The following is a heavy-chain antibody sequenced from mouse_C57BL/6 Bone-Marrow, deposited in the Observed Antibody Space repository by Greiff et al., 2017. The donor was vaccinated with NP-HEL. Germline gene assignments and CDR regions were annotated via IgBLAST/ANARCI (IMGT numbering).Heavy chain of an antibody. CDR1: GYTFTDYN. V-gene: IGHV1-18*01. D-gene: IGHD1-1*01. CDR3: ARVRLYYYGSSYDWYFDV. Sequence: SGPELVKPGASVKIPCKASGYTFTDYNMDWVKQSHGKSLEWIGDINPNNGGTIYNQKFKGKATLTVDKSSSTAYMELRSLTSEDTAVYYCARVRLYYYGSSYDWYFDVWGTGTTVTVSS. J-gene: IGHJ1*03. CDR2: INPNNGGT.